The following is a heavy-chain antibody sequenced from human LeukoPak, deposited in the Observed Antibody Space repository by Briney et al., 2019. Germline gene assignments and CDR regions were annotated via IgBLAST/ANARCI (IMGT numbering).Heavy chain of an antibody. J-gene: IGHJ5*02. CDR3: AGDRDTQMAPPGRFDP. V-gene: IGHV3-33*01. CDR1: GFTFSNYG. CDR2: IWYDGSNR. D-gene: IGHD5-24*01. Sequence: GGSLRLSCAASGFTFSNYGMHWVRQAPGKGLEWVAVIWYDGSNRLYADSVKGRFTISRDNSKNTLYLQMNSLRAEDMAIYYCAGDRDTQMAPPGRFDPWGQGTLVTVSS.